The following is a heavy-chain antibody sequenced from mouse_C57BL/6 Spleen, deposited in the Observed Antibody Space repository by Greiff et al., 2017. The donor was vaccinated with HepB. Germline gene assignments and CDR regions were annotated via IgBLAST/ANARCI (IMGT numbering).Heavy chain of an antibody. V-gene: IGHV1-69*01. Sequence: QVQLQQPGAELVMPGASVKLSCKASGYTFTSYWMHWVQQRPGQGLEWIGEIDPSDSYTNYHQKFKGKSTLTVDKSSSTAYMQLSSLTSEDSAVYYCARRDSAGSDYAMDDWGQGTAVTVSS. CDR2: IDPSDSYT. CDR1: GYTFTSYW. J-gene: IGHJ4*01. D-gene: IGHD3-2*02. CDR3: ARRDSAGSDYAMDD.